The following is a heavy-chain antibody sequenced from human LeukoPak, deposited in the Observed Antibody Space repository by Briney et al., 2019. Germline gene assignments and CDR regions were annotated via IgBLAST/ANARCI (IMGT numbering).Heavy chain of an antibody. CDR1: GGSINSGGYY. J-gene: IGHJ4*02. D-gene: IGHD3-22*01. Sequence: TSQTLSLTCTVSGGSINSGGYYWTWIRQLPGKGLEWIGYMYYSGTTYYSPSLKSRVTISVDTSKNQFSLQLSSVTAADTAVYYCARADYHDSSGYYPFEDWGQGTLVTVSS. CDR2: MYYSGTT. CDR3: ARADYHDSSGYYPFED. V-gene: IGHV4-31*03.